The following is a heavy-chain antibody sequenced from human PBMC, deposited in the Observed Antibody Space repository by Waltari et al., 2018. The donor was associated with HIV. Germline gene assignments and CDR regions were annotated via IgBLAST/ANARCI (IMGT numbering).Heavy chain of an antibody. CDR1: GATFSSYA. Sequence: QVQLVQSGAEVKKPGSSVKVSCKASGATFSSYAISWVRQAPGQGVGWMGGIIPIFGKANYAKKFQGRVTITAEKSTSTAYMELSSLRSEDTAVYYCAGRFLEYPPYFTEWDYWGQGTLVTVSS. V-gene: IGHV1-69*06. CDR3: AGRFLEYPPYFTEWDY. D-gene: IGHD3-3*01. CDR2: IIPIFGKA. J-gene: IGHJ4*02.